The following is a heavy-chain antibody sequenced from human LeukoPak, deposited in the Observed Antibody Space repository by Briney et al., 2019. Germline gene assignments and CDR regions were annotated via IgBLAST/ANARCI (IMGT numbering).Heavy chain of an antibody. Sequence: PGGSLRLSCAASGFTFSSYGMHWVRQAPGKGLEWVAFIRYDGSNKYYADSMKGRFTISRDNSKDTLYLQMNSLRAEDTAVYYCATLIIPDIWSQGTMVTVSS. CDR2: IRYDGSNK. J-gene: IGHJ3*02. D-gene: IGHD2-21*01. CDR3: ATLIIPDI. V-gene: IGHV3-30*02. CDR1: GFTFSSYG.